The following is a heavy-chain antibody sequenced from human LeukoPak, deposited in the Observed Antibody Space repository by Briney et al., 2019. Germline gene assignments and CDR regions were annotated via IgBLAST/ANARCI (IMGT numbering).Heavy chain of an antibody. D-gene: IGHD6-19*01. CDR1: GFPFRGYA. CDR3: AKDQPRSGWAFDY. V-gene: IGHV3-23*01. CDR2: ISDST. Sequence: GGPLSLSCEASGFPFRGYALSWVRQAPGKGLEWVSSISDSTYYADSVKGRFTISRVNSKNTLYLQMNSLGAEDTAVYYCAKDQPRSGWAFDYWGQGTLVTVSS. J-gene: IGHJ4*02.